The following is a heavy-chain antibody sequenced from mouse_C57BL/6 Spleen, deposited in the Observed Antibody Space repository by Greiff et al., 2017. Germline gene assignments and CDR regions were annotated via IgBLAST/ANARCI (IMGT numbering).Heavy chain of an antibody. CDR3: ARDRGDDYSYYYAMDY. Sequence: EVKLVESGPGLVKPSQSLSLTCSVTGYSITSGYYWNWIRQFPGNKLEWMGYISYDGSNNYNPSLKNRISITRDTSKNQFFLKLNSVTTEDTATYYCARDRGDDYSYYYAMDYWGQGTSVTVSS. CDR1: GYSITSGYY. CDR2: ISYDGSN. V-gene: IGHV3-6*01. J-gene: IGHJ4*01. D-gene: IGHD2-4*01.